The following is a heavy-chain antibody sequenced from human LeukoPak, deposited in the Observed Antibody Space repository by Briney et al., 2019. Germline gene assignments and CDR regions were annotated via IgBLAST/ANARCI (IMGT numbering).Heavy chain of an antibody. J-gene: IGHJ5*01. D-gene: IGHD6-19*01. CDR2: IYHGSA. CDR1: DDSVSSSRYY. V-gene: IGHV4-61*01. Sequence: NPSETLSLTCTVSDDSVSSSRYYWTWIRQPPGKGLEWIGYIYHGSATYNPSLESRVTLSMDTSKNQYSLKMPSVTAADTAVYYCAREGGRQWLVSGALDSWGQGTLVTVSS. CDR3: AREGGRQWLVSGALDS.